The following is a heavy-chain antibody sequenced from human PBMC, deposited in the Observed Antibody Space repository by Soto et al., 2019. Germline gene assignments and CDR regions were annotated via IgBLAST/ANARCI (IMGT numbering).Heavy chain of an antibody. D-gene: IGHD3-10*01. CDR1: GFTFSDYH. CDR2: IDTSGHT. V-gene: IGHV3-13*01. J-gene: IGHJ5*02. Sequence: EVQLVESGGGLVQPGGSLRLSCAASGFTFSDYHMHWVRQAAGKGLEWVSAIDTSGHTFYLGSVRGRFTVSRDDPRSSFYLQMSNLRPEDTAVYYCARLEIFGVNFFEHWGRGVLVTVSS. CDR3: ARLEIFGVNFFEH.